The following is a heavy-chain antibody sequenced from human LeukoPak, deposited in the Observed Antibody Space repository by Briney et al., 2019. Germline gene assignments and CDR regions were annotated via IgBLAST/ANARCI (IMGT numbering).Heavy chain of an antibody. J-gene: IGHJ5*02. D-gene: IGHD3-3*01. CDR1: GYTFTSYG. CDR2: ISAYNGNT. Sequence: ASVKVSCKASGYTFTSYGISWVRQAPGQGLEWMGWISAYNGNTNHAQKLQGRVTMTTDTSTSTAYMELRSLRSDDTAVYYCARSSSRTIFGVVIIPDWFDPWGQGTLVTVSS. V-gene: IGHV1-18*01. CDR3: ARSSSRTIFGVVIIPDWFDP.